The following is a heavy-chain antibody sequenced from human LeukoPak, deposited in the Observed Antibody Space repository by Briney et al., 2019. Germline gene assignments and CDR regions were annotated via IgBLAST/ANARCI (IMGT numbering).Heavy chain of an antibody. CDR1: GFTFSSYS. Sequence: GGSLRLSCAASGFTFSSYSMNWVRQAPGKGLEWVSSISSSSGYIYYADSVKGRFTISRDNAKNSMYLQMNSLRAEDTAVYSCARHHYYDSSGYYGFDYWGQGTLVTVSS. CDR3: ARHHYYDSSGYYGFDY. J-gene: IGHJ4*02. CDR2: ISSSSGYI. V-gene: IGHV3-21*01. D-gene: IGHD3-22*01.